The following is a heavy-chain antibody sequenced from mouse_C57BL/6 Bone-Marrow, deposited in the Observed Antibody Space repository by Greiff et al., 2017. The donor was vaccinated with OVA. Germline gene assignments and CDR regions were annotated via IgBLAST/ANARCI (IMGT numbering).Heavy chain of an antibody. V-gene: IGHV1-82*01. D-gene: IGHD2-14*01. CDR3: ARAPYYRYYYAMDY. CDR1: GYAFSSSW. J-gene: IGHJ4*01. Sequence: QVQLKESGPELVKPGASVKISCKASGYAFSSSWMNWVKQRPGKGLEWIGRIYPGDGDTNYNGKFKGKATLTADKSSSTAYMQLSSLTSEDSAVYFCARAPYYRYYYAMDYWGQGTSVTVSS. CDR2: IYPGDGDT.